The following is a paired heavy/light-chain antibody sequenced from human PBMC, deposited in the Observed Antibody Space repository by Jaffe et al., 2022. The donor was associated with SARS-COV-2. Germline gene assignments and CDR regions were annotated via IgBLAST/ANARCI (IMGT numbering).Heavy chain of an antibody. V-gene: IGHV3-53*01. Sequence: EVQLVESGGGLIQPGGSLRLSCAASGLTVSTDYMTWVRQAPGKGLEWVSVLYSGGSTYYADSVKGRFTISRDDSKNTLYLQLNSLRVEDTAVYYCARFGSRTYDFWSSTGPYYYGLDVWGQGTTVTVSS. CDR3: ARFGSRTYDFWSSTGPYYYGLDV. CDR1: GLTVSTDY. CDR2: LYSGGST. J-gene: IGHJ6*02. D-gene: IGHD3-3*01.
Light chain of an antibody. J-gene: IGKJ3*01. CDR1: QSVSSD. CDR2: DAS. V-gene: IGKV3-15*01. Sequence: VMTQSPATLSVSPGERATLSCRAGQSVSSDLAWYQQKPGQAPRLLIYDASTRAAGVPARFSGSGSGTEFTLTISSLQSEDSGIYYCQQHKYWPPLTFGPGTKVDIK. CDR3: QQHKYWPPLT.